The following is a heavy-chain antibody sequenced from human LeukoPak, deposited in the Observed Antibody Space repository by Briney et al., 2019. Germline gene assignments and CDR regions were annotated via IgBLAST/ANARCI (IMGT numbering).Heavy chain of an antibody. CDR1: GFTVSSNF. CDR3: ATYRQQLTRDY. Sequence: GGSLRLSCAASGFTVSSNFMSWVRQAPGKGLEWVSVIYSGGTTYYADSVKGRFTISRDNSKNSLCLQMNSLRDEDTAVYYCATYRQQLTRDYWGQGTLVTVSS. D-gene: IGHD6-13*01. V-gene: IGHV3-53*01. CDR2: IYSGGTT. J-gene: IGHJ4*02.